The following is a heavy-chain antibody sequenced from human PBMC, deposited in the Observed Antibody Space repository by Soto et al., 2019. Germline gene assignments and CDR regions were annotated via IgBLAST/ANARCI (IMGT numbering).Heavy chain of an antibody. CDR3: ARVLAVGGYDFWSGFPPSNGMDV. D-gene: IGHD3-3*01. V-gene: IGHV3-30-3*01. CDR2: ISYDGSNK. CDR1: RFTFSNYA. Sequence: GGSLRLSCAASRFTFSNYAMHWVRQAPGKGLGGVAVISYDGSNKYYADSVKGRFTTSRDNSKNTLYLQMNSLRTEDTAVYCCARVLAVGGYDFWSGFPPSNGMDVWGQGTTVTVSS. J-gene: IGHJ6*02.